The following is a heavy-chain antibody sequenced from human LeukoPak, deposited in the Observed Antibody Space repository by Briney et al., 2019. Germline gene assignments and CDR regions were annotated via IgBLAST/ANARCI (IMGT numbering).Heavy chain of an antibody. CDR3: ARDYGRSRDYGMDV. CDR1: GFTFSSYW. D-gene: IGHD3-10*01. J-gene: IGHJ6*02. Sequence: GGSLRLSCAASGFTFSSYWVHWVRHAPGKGLVWVSRINSDGSSTSYADSVKGRFTISRDNAKNTLYLQMNSLRVEDTAVYYCARDYGRSRDYGMDVWGPGTTVTVSS. CDR2: INSDGSST. V-gene: IGHV3-74*01.